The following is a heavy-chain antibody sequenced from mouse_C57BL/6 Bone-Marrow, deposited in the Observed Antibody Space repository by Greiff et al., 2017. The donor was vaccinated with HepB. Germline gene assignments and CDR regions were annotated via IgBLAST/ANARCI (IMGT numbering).Heavy chain of an antibody. CDR2: IDPEDGDT. V-gene: IGHV14-1*01. CDR3: TIGYSKGDWYFDV. Sequence: EVQLQQSGAELVRPGASVKLSCTASGFNIKDYYMHWVKQRPEQGLEWIGRIDPEDGDTEYAPKFQGKATMTADTSSNTAYLQLSSLTSEDTAVYYCTIGYSKGDWYFDVWGTGTTVTVSS. J-gene: IGHJ1*03. D-gene: IGHD2-5*01. CDR1: GFNIKDYY.